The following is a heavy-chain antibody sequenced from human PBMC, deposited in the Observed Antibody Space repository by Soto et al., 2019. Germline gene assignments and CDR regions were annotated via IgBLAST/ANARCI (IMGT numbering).Heavy chain of an antibody. J-gene: IGHJ5*02. CDR1: GYTFSNYG. D-gene: IGHD3-22*01. CDR3: ARVTPQYYYDSSGYYKNWFDP. CDR2: ISLYSDGT. Sequence: ASVKVSCKTSGYTFSNYGITWVRQAPGQPLEWLGWISLYSDGTNYAQKFQGRVTITADKSTSTAYMELSSLRSEDTAVYYCARVTPQYYYDSSGYYKNWFDPWGQATLVTVSS. V-gene: IGHV1-18*01.